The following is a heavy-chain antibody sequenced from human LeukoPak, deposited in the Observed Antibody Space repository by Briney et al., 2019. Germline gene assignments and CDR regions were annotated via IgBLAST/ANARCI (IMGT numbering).Heavy chain of an antibody. Sequence: GGSLRLSCAASGFTVSNAWMNWVRQAPGKGLEWVGRNKSKTDGVTTDYPASMKGRFTISRDDSNNTLYLQMNSLKTEDTAVYYCTTVYSRSLFDWGQGTLVTVSS. J-gene: IGHJ4*02. CDR2: NKSKTDGVTT. CDR1: GFTVSNAW. CDR3: TTVYSRSLFD. D-gene: IGHD1-26*01. V-gene: IGHV3-15*01.